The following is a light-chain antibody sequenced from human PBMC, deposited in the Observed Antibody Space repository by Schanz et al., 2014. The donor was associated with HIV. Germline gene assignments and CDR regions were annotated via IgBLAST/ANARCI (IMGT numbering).Light chain of an antibody. J-gene: IGLJ1*01. CDR1: DSNIGNNA. CDR3: ATWDDSLSRYV. V-gene: IGLV1-47*01. Sequence: QSVLTQPPSVSGTPGQRVTISCSGSDSNIGNNAAFRDHQPPGTAPKLLIYTNNQRPSGVPDRFSASKSGTSASLAISGLRSDDEADYYCATWDDSLSRYVFGTGTKLTVL. CDR2: TNN.